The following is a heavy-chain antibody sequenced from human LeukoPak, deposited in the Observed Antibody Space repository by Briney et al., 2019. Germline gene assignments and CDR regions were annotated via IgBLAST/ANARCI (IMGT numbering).Heavy chain of an antibody. CDR2: ISYDGSNK. D-gene: IGHD2-2*01. CDR3: ARATYQLLLYGMDV. CDR1: GFTFSSYS. J-gene: IGHJ6*02. V-gene: IGHV3-30*03. Sequence: GGSLRLSCAASGFTFSSYSMHWVRQAPGKGLEWVAVISYDGSNKYYADSVKGRFTISRDNSKNTLYLQMNSLRAEDTAVYYCARATYQLLLYGMDVWGQGTTVTVSS.